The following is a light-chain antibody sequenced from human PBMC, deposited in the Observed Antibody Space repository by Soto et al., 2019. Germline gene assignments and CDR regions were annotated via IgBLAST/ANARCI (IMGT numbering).Light chain of an antibody. Sequence: DIQMTQSPSTLSASVGDRVTITCRASQSISSWLAWYQQKPGKAPKLLIYKASSLESGVTSRFSGSGSGTEFTLTISSLQPDEFATYYCQQYNSYSKTFGQGTKVEIK. CDR3: QQYNSYSKT. CDR2: KAS. V-gene: IGKV1-5*03. CDR1: QSISSW. J-gene: IGKJ1*01.